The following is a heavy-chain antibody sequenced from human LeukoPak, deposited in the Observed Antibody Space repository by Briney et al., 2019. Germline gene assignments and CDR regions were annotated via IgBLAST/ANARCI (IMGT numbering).Heavy chain of an antibody. D-gene: IGHD2-15*01. V-gene: IGHV4-4*07. CDR1: GGSISSYY. J-gene: IGHJ5*02. CDR3: ARGILGYCSGGSCYFRFDP. CDR2: IYTSGST. Sequence: SETLSLTCTVSGGSISSYYWSWIRQPAGKGLEWIGRIYTSGSTNYNSSLKSRVTMSVDTSKNQFSLKLSSVTAADTAVYYCARGILGYCSGGSCYFRFDPWGQGTLVTVSS.